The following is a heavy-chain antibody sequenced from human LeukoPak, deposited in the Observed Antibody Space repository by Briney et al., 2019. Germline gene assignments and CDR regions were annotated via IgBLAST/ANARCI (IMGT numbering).Heavy chain of an antibody. D-gene: IGHD6-13*01. V-gene: IGHV3-7*03. CDR2: IKQDESEK. CDR1: GFSFSTYW. Sequence: GGSLRLSCAASGFSFSTYWMSWVRQAPGKVLEWVANIKQDESEKYYVDSVKGRFTISRDNTKNSLYLQMNSLRVEDTAVYYCASGRQLGRWGQGTLVTVSS. CDR3: ASGRQLGR. J-gene: IGHJ4*02.